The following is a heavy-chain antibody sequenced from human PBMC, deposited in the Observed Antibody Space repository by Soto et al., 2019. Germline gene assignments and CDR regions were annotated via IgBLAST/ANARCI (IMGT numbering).Heavy chain of an antibody. V-gene: IGHV1-69*02. CDR2: VIPILGIA. D-gene: IGHD2-15*01. CDR3: ARGKGKSEDQD. CDR1: GGTFSSYT. J-gene: IGHJ4*02. Sequence: QVQLVQSGAEVTKPGSSVKVSCKASGGTFSSYTISWVRQAPGQGLEWMGRVIPILGIANYAQKFQGRVTSTADKSTSTVDMALSSLRSEDSAVYYCARGKGKSEDQDWGQGTLVTVSS.